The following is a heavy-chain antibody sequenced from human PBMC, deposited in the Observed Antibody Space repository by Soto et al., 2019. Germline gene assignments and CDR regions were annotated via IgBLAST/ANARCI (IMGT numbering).Heavy chain of an antibody. J-gene: IGHJ3*02. CDR3: ARDRAHGFDI. V-gene: IGHV1-18*01. CDR1: GYTFTSNG. CDR2: ISANTGNT. Sequence: EASVKVSCKASGYTFTSNGITWVRQAPGQGLEWIGWISANTGNTNYAQNLQGRVTMTRDTSTETVYMELRSLRSDDRAVYYCARDRAHGFDIWGQGTMVTVSS.